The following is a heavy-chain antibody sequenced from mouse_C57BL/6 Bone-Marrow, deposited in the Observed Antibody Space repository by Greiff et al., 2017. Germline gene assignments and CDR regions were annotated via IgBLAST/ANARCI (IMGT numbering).Heavy chain of an antibody. CDR3: ARRGDCYFDY. Sequence: QVQLQQPGAELVRPGTSVKLSCKASGYTFTSYWIHWVKQRPGQGLEWIGVIDPSDSYTNYNQKFKGKATLTVDTSSSTAYMQLSSLTSEDSAVYYCARRGDCYFDYWGQGTTLTVSS. J-gene: IGHJ2*01. D-gene: IGHD3-3*01. V-gene: IGHV1-59*01. CDR1: GYTFTSYW. CDR2: IDPSDSYT.